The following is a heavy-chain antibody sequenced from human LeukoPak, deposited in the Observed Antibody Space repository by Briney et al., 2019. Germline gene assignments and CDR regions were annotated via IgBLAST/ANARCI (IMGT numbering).Heavy chain of an antibody. Sequence: ASVKVSCKASGYNLTDYYLHWVRQAPGQGLEWMGWISPNRNGTNYAQKFQGRVTMTWDTSISTAYMELNSLTSDDTAVYYCARKWIRGVVSTDYWGQGTLVTVSS. CDR1: GYNLTDYY. J-gene: IGHJ4*02. CDR3: ARKWIRGVVSTDY. V-gene: IGHV1-2*02. CDR2: ISPNRNGT. D-gene: IGHD3-10*01.